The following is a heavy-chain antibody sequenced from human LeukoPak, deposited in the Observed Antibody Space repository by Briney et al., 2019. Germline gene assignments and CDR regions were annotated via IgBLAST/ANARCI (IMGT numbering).Heavy chain of an antibody. V-gene: IGHV7-4-1*02. Sequence: ASVTVSCESSGYTFTSYAMNWVRQAPGQGLEWMGWINTNTGNPTYDQGFTGGFVFSLDTSVSTASLQISSRKAEDTAVYYCARAEGYCSGSTCYSYWGQGTLVTVSS. CDR1: GYTFTSYA. D-gene: IGHD2-15*01. CDR3: ARAEGYCSGSTCYSY. CDR2: INTNTGNP. J-gene: IGHJ4*02.